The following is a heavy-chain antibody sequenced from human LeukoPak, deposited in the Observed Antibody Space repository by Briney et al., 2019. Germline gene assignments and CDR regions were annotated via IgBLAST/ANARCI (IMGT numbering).Heavy chain of an antibody. Sequence: GASGKVSCKASGYTFTGYYIPWVRQAPGQELEWLRLLTHYNGNTNYAQKLQGRVTMTTDTSTSTAYMELRSLRSDDTAVYYCARDRGYSYGYNYYYMDVWGKGTTVTVSS. CDR2: LTHYNGNT. D-gene: IGHD5-18*01. V-gene: IGHV1-18*01. CDR3: ARDRGYSYGYNYYYMDV. J-gene: IGHJ6*03. CDR1: GYTFTGYY.